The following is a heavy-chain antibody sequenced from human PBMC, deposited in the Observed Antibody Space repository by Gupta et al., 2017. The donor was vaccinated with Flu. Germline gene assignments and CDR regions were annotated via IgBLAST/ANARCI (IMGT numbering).Heavy chain of an antibody. CDR2: TYYRSKQYN. CDR3: ARSAPLVLGNYYYMDV. Sequence: PSRGLEWLGRTYYRSKQYNDYPVSVKSRVNINLDTSKNQVSLQLNSVTPEDTAVYYCARSAPLVLGNYYYMDVWGKGTTVTVSS. D-gene: IGHD3-16*01. V-gene: IGHV6-1*01. J-gene: IGHJ6*03.